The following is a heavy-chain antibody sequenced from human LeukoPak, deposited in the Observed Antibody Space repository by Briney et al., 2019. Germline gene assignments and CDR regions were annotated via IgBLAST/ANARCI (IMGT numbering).Heavy chain of an antibody. CDR2: ISYDGSNK. CDR3: ARGRDYYDSSGLDY. D-gene: IGHD3-22*01. J-gene: IGHJ4*02. V-gene: IGHV3-30-3*01. CDR1: GGTFSSYA. Sequence: SCKASGGTFSSYAMHWVRQAPGKGLEWVAVISYDGSNKYYADSVKGRFTISRDNSKNTLYLQMNSLRAEDTAVYYCARGRDYYDSSGLDYWGQGTLVTVSS.